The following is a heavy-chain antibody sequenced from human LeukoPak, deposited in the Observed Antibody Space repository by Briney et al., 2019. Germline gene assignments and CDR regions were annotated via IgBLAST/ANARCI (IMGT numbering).Heavy chain of an antibody. CDR3: ARRITIFGVATVGTNGWFDP. Sequence: SVKVSCKASGYTFTTYAIHWVRQAPGQRLEWMGGIIPIISTANYAQKFQGRVTITADESTSTAYMELSSLRSEDTAVYYCARRITIFGVATVGTNGWFDPWGQGTLVTVSS. CDR1: GYTFTTYA. CDR2: IIPIISTA. V-gene: IGHV1-69*13. D-gene: IGHD3-3*01. J-gene: IGHJ5*02.